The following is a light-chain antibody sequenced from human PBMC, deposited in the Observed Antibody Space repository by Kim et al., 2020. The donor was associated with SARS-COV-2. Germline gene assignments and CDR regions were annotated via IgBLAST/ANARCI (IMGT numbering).Light chain of an antibody. CDR3: YSAADNNQGV. V-gene: IGLV3-27*01. CDR2: KDS. CDR1: VLAKKY. Sequence: VSPGQTARITCSGDVLAKKYARWFLQKPVQALVLVIYKDSDRPSVIPVLFSGSSSGTTVTLTISVAQVEDEADYYCYSAADNNQGVFGTGTKVTVL. J-gene: IGLJ1*01.